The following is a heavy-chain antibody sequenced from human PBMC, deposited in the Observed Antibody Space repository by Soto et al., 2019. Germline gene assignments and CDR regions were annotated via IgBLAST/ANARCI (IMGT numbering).Heavy chain of an antibody. J-gene: IGHJ4*02. Sequence: HPGGSLRLSCAASGFTFSSYSMNWVRQAPGKGLEWVSYISSSSSYIYYADSVKGRFTISRDNAKNSLYLQMNSLRAEDTAVYYCARDPSGSGSLDYWGQGTLVTVSS. D-gene: IGHD3-10*01. CDR1: GFTFSSYS. V-gene: IGHV3-48*01. CDR3: ARDPSGSGSLDY. CDR2: ISSSSSYI.